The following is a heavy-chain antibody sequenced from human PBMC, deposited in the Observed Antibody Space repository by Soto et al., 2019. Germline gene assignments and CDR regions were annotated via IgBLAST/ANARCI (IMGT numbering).Heavy chain of an antibody. V-gene: IGHV2-5*01. J-gene: IGHJ3*02. Sequence: QITLKESGPTLVKPTQTLTLTCTFSGFSLNTRAVSVGWIRQSPGKALQRLALINWNDNERYSPSLKDKLTITNDNSKNHVVLTKSNIGTEDTATYYCAHRHDLGGFDIWGQGTAVTVSS. CDR3: AHRHDLGGFDI. CDR2: INWNDNE. CDR1: GFSLNTRAVS. D-gene: IGHD2-15*01.